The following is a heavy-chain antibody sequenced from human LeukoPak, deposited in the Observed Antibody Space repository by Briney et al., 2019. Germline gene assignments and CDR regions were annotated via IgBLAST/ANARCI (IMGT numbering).Heavy chain of an antibody. J-gene: IGHJ4*02. Sequence: GGPLRLSCAASGFTFDDYAMHWVRQAPGKGLEWVSGISWNSGSIGYADSVKGRFTISRDNAKNSLYLQMNSLRAEDTALYYCAKSRTGYYDSSGYYIHWGQGTLVTVSS. CDR2: ISWNSGSI. V-gene: IGHV3-9*01. CDR1: GFTFDDYA. CDR3: AKSRTGYYDSSGYYIH. D-gene: IGHD3-22*01.